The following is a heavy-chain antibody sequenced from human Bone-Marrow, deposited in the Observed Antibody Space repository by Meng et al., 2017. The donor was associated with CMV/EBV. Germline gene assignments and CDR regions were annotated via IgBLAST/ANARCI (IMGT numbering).Heavy chain of an antibody. J-gene: IGHJ4*02. CDR1: GFTFSSYE. Sequence: GESLKISCAASGFTFSSYEMNWVRQAPGKGLEWVSYISSSGSTIYYADSVKGRFTISRDNAKNSLYLQMNSLRAEDTAVYYCARGGKGGHHVLRFLEWLRNPAYWGQGTLVTVSS. D-gene: IGHD3-3*01. V-gene: IGHV3-48*03. CDR2: ISSSGSTI. CDR3: ARGGKGGHHVLRFLEWLRNPAY.